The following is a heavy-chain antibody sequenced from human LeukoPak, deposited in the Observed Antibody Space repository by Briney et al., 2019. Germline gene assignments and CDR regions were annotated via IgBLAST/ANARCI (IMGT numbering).Heavy chain of an antibody. D-gene: IGHD1-26*01. CDR3: ASGLRGVSGSYRTYYFDY. V-gene: IGHV4-59*01. Sequence: SETLPLTCTVSGGSISSYYWSWIRQPPGKGLEWIGYIYYSGSTNYNPSLKSRVTISVDTSKNQFSLKLSSVTAADTAVYYCASGLRGVSGSYRTYYFDYWGQGTLVTVSS. CDR1: GGSISSYY. CDR2: IYYSGST. J-gene: IGHJ4*02.